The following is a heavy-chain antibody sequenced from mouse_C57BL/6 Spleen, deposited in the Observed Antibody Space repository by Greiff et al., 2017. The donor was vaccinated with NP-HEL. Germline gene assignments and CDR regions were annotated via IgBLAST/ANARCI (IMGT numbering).Heavy chain of an antibody. D-gene: IGHD2-3*01. V-gene: IGHV5-9-1*02. CDR3: TRAPYDGYNDY. Sequence: EVKVVESGEGLVKPGGSLKLSCAASGFTFSSYAMSWVRQTPEKRLEWVAYISSGGDYIYYADTVKGRFTISRDNARNTLYLQMSSLKSEDTAMYYCTRAPYDGYNDYWGQGTTLTVSS. CDR2: ISSGGDYI. CDR1: GFTFSSYA. J-gene: IGHJ2*01.